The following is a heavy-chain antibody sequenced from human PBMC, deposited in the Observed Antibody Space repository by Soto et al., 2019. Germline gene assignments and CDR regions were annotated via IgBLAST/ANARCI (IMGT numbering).Heavy chain of an antibody. CDR2: IWHNGKNK. CDR1: GFAFSNFG. CDR3: ARDPGQDEAMDY. Sequence: QVQVVESGGGVVQPGRSLRLSCAASGFAFSNFGMHRVRQVPGKGLEWVAVIWHNGKNKDYADYAKGRFTISRDNSKNILYLEMNSLRVEDTAVYYCARDPGQDEAMDYWGQGTLVTVSS. V-gene: IGHV3-33*01. J-gene: IGHJ4*02.